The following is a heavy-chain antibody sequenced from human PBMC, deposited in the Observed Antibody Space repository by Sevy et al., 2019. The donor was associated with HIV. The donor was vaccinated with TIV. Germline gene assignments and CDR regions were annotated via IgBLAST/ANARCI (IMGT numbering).Heavy chain of an antibody. CDR3: ARDNSRHYYYYYGMDV. CDR1: GFTFSSYW. CDR2: IKQDGSEK. D-gene: IGHD4-4*01. J-gene: IGHJ6*02. Sequence: GGSLRLSCAASGFTFSSYWMSWVRQAPGKGLEWVANIKQDGSEKYYVDSVKGRFTISRDNAKNSLYLQMNSLRAEDTAVYYCARDNSRHYYYYYGMDVWGQGTTVTVSS. V-gene: IGHV3-7*01.